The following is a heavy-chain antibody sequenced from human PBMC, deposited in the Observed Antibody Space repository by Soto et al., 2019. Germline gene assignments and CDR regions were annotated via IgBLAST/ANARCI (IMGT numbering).Heavy chain of an antibody. CDR2: ISGSGGST. CDR3: AKDQGMGEYSYPLGFYGMDV. D-gene: IGHD5-18*01. Sequence: EVQLLESGGGLVQPGGSLRLSCAASGFTFSSYAMSWVRQAPGKGLEWVSAISGSGGSTYYADSGKGRFTISRDNSKNTRYLQMNSLRAEDTAVYYCAKDQGMGEYSYPLGFYGMDVWGQGTTVTVSS. J-gene: IGHJ6*02. V-gene: IGHV3-23*01. CDR1: GFTFSSYA.